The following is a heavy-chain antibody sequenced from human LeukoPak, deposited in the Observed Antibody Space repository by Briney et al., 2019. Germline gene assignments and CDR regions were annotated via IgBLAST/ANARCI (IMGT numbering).Heavy chain of an antibody. CDR3: AKFPRRQHYFDY. J-gene: IGHJ4*02. D-gene: IGHD1-1*01. Sequence: PGRSLRLSCAASGFTFSSYGMHWVRQAPGKGLEWVAVISYDGSNKYYADSVKGRFTISRDNSKNTLYLQMNSLRAEDTAVYYCAKFPRRQHYFDYWGQGTLVTVSS. CDR1: GFTFSSYG. CDR2: ISYDGSNK. V-gene: IGHV3-30*18.